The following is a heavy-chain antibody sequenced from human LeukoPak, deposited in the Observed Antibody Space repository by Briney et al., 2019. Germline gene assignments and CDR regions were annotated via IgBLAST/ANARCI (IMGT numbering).Heavy chain of an antibody. J-gene: IGHJ4*02. CDR1: GGSFSGYY. D-gene: IGHD3-16*01. CDR3: ASEGAYDRNFDY. V-gene: IGHV4-34*01. CDR2: INHSGST. Sequence: PSETLSLTCAVYGGSFSGYYWSWIRQPPGKGLEWIGEINHSGSTNYNPSLKSRVTISVDTSKNQFSLKLSSVTAADTAVYYCASEGAYDRNFDYWGQGTLVTVSS.